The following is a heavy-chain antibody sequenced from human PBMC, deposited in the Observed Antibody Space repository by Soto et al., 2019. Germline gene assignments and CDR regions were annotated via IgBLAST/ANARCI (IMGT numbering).Heavy chain of an antibody. CDR3: AKSSSMGEQGTWQQWLVLGPWFDP. CDR1: GFTFSSYA. CDR2: ISGSGGST. D-gene: IGHD6-19*01. J-gene: IGHJ5*02. Sequence: PGGSLRLSCAASGFTFSSYAMSWVRQAPGKGLEWVSAISGSGGSTYYADSVKGRFTISRDNSKNTLYLQMNSLRAEDTAVYYCAKSSSMGEQGTWQQWLVLGPWFDPWGQGTLVTVSS. V-gene: IGHV3-23*01.